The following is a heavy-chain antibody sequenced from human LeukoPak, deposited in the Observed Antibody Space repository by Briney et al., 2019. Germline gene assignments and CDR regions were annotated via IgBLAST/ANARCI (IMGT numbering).Heavy chain of an antibody. V-gene: IGHV1-2*06. CDR3: ARVSSASGYYYHY. D-gene: IGHD3-22*01. Sequence: ASVKVSCKASGYTFTGYYMHWVRQAPGQGLEWMGRINPNSGGTNYAQKFQGGVTMTRDTSISTAYMELSRLRSDDTAVYYCARVSSASGYYYHYWGQGTLVTVSS. J-gene: IGHJ4*02. CDR2: INPNSGGT. CDR1: GYTFTGYY.